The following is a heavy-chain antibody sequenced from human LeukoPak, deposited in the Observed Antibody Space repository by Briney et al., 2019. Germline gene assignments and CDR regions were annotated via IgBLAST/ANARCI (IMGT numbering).Heavy chain of an antibody. Sequence: PGGSLRLSCAASGFTFSSYWMHWVRQVPGKGLVWVARINPGGSSITYADSVKGRFTISRDNAKNTLYLQMDSLRAEDTGVYYCARSNQADDYWGQGTLVTVYS. V-gene: IGHV3-74*01. CDR2: INPGGSSI. CDR3: ARSNQADDY. CDR1: GFTFSSYW. D-gene: IGHD1-14*01. J-gene: IGHJ4*02.